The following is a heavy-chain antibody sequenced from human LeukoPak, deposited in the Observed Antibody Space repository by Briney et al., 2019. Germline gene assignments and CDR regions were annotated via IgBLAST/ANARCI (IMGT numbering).Heavy chain of an antibody. CDR3: TREAAAGIDY. Sequence: PGGSLRLSCAASGFTFSTYWMSWVCQAPGKGLEWVANIKQDGSEKYYLDSVKGRFTISRDNAKNSLYLQMNSLRAEDTAVYFCTREAAAGIDYWGQGTLVTVSS. CDR2: IKQDGSEK. CDR1: GFTFSTYW. J-gene: IGHJ4*02. D-gene: IGHD6-13*01. V-gene: IGHV3-7*01.